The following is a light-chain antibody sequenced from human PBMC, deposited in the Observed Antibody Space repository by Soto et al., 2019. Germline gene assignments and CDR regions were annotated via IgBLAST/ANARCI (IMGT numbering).Light chain of an antibody. CDR2: DTS. CDR3: HQYSNTFRT. V-gene: IGKV3-15*01. CDR1: YTVGTN. Sequence: DIVMTQSPAALSVSPVEIATLCCWASYTVGTNLAWYQQKPGQAPRLLIYDTSTRATGVPARFSGSGSGTEFTLTISNLQAEDSAVYHCHQYSNTFRTFGQGTKVDI. J-gene: IGKJ1*01.